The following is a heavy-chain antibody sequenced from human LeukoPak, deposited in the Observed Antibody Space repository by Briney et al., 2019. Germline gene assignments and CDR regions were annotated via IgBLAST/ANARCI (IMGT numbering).Heavy chain of an antibody. CDR3: ARDRYYEPFDY. Sequence: ASVKVSCKASGGTFSSYAISWVRQAPGQGLEWMGGIIPIFGTANYAQKFQGRVTITADESTSTAYMELSSLRSEDTAVYFCARDRYYEPFDYWGQGTLVTVSS. CDR2: IIPIFGTA. V-gene: IGHV1-69*01. J-gene: IGHJ4*02. D-gene: IGHD3-22*01. CDR1: GGTFSSYA.